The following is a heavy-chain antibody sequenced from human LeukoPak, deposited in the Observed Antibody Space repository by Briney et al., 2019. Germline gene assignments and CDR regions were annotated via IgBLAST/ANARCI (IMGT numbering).Heavy chain of an antibody. CDR1: GFTFSTYA. Sequence: GGSLRLSCAASGFTFSTYAMSWVRQAPGKGLEWVSSISSSSSYIYYADSVKGRFTISRDNAKNSLYLQMNSLRAEDTAVYYCARGMNSSFPHWGQGTLVTVSS. V-gene: IGHV3-21*01. D-gene: IGHD6-6*01. J-gene: IGHJ1*01. CDR3: ARGMNSSFPH. CDR2: ISSSSSYI.